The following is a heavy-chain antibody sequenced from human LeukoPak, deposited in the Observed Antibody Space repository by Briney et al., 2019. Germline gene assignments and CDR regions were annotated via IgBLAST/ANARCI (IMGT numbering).Heavy chain of an antibody. J-gene: IGHJ5*02. D-gene: IGHD5-12*01. CDR2: INPSGGST. V-gene: IGHV1-46*01. Sequence: ASVKGSCKASGYTFTSYYMHWVRQAPGQGLEWMGIINPSGGSTSYAQKFQGRVTMTRDMSTSTVYMELSSLSSEDTAVYYCARDYVATPAMPLNWFDPWGQGTLVTVSS. CDR1: GYTFTSYY. CDR3: ARDYVATPAMPLNWFDP.